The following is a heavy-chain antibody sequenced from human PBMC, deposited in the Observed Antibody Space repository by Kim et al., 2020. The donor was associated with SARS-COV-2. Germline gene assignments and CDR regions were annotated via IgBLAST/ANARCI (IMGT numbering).Heavy chain of an antibody. CDR1: GDSVGSPAAA. CDR3: AREPGTVPLPTVHYYFDV. CDR2: TYYRSKWFS. J-gene: IGHJ6*02. V-gene: IGHV6-1*01. Sequence: SQTLSLTCDISGDSVGSPAAAWAWIRQSPSRGLEWLGRTYYRSKWFSDYEVSVKSRLSINADTSNNQFSLHLFSVIPEDTAVYYCAREPGTVPLPTVHYYFDVWGQGTTVTVSS. D-gene: IGHD3-10*01.